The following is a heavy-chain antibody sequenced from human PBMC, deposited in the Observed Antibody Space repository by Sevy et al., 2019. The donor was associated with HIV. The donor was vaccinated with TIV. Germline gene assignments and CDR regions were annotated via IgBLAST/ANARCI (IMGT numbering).Heavy chain of an antibody. CDR1: GGSITSSSYY. D-gene: IGHD2-2*01. V-gene: IGHV4-39*01. J-gene: IGHJ3*02. CDR3: ARPLPNASGAFDI. CDR2: IYYSGST. Sequence: SETLSLTCTVSGGSITSSSYYWGWTRQPPGKGLEWIGSIYYSGSTYYNPSLKSRVTISVDTSKNQFSLKLSSVTAADTAVYYYARPLPNASGAFDIWGQGTMVTVSS.